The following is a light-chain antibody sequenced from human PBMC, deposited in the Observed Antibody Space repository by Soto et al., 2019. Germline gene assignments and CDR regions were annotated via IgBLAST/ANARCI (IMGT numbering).Light chain of an antibody. CDR3: QQYNSYPFT. V-gene: IGKV1-5*01. Sequence: DIQVTQSPSTLSASVGDRVTITCRASQSISNWLAWYQQTPGKAPRLMIYDASSLESGVPSRFSGSGSGTEFTLTITSLQPDDFATYSCQQYNSYPFTFGPGTKVDIK. J-gene: IGKJ3*01. CDR1: QSISNW. CDR2: DAS.